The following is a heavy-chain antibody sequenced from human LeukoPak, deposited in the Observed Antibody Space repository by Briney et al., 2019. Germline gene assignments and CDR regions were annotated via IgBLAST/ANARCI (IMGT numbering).Heavy chain of an antibody. CDR3: ARGAPDILTGYYYYYYGMDV. CDR1: GYSFTGYY. D-gene: IGHD3-9*01. J-gene: IGHJ6*02. V-gene: IGHV1-2*02. CDR2: INPNSGGT. Sequence: ASVKVSRKASGYSFTGYYMHWLRPAPGQGLEWMGWINPNSGGTNYAQKFQGRVTMTRDTSISTAYMELSRLRSDDTAVYYCARGAPDILTGYYYYYYGMDVWGQGTTVTVSS.